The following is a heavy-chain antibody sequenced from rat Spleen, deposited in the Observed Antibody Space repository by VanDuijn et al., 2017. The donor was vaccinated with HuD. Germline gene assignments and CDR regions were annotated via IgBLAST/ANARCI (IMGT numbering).Heavy chain of an antibody. Sequence: EVKLVESGGGLVQPGRSLKLSCAASGFTFDDYGMAWVRQAPKNGLEWVASISWGGTTTYYPDNVKGRFTISRDNAKNALYLQMNNLRSGDTAIYYCTRELGHWFAYWGQGTLVTVSS. V-gene: IGHV5-36*01. J-gene: IGHJ3*01. CDR1: GFTFDDYG. CDR3: TRELGHWFAY. CDR2: ISWGGTTT.